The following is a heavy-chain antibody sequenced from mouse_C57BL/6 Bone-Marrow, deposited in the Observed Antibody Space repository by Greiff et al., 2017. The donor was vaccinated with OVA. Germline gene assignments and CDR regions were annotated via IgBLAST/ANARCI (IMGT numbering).Heavy chain of an antibody. CDR1: GYTFTEYT. V-gene: IGHV1-62-2*01. D-gene: IGHD1-1*01. CDR2: FYPGSGSI. CDR3: ARHAPLYYYGSSYVFDY. J-gene: IGHJ2*01. Sequence: VKLMESGAELVKPGASVKLSCKASGYTFTEYTIHWVKQRSGQGLEWIGWFYPGSGSIKYNEKFKDKATLTADKSSSTVYMELSRLTSEDSAVYFCARHAPLYYYGSSYVFDYWGQGTTLTVSS.